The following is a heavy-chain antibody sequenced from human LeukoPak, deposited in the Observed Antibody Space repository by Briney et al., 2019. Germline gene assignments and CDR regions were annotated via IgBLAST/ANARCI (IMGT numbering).Heavy chain of an antibody. CDR1: GGSISSRSYY. Sequence: SETLSLTCTVSGGSISSRSYYWGWIRQPPGKGLEWIGKISDSGSTYYSPSLRSRVTISIDMSKNQFSLKLSSVTATDTAVYYCARGKNMVVTATTNYGMDVWGQGTTVTVSS. D-gene: IGHD2-21*02. CDR3: ARGKNMVVTATTNYGMDV. J-gene: IGHJ6*02. CDR2: ISDSGST. V-gene: IGHV4-39*01.